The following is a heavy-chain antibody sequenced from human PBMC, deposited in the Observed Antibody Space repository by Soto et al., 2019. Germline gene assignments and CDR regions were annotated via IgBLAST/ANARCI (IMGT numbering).Heavy chain of an antibody. Sequence: QPGGPLRLSCAASGFTFSRFELHWVRQAPGKGLEWISYISSSGSTAYYASSVEGRFTISRDNANNSVYLQMDSLRAEDTALYYCTRAAWFPYLSFYWGQGALVTVSS. CDR3: TRAAWFPYLSFY. CDR2: ISSSGSTA. V-gene: IGHV3-48*03. J-gene: IGHJ4*02. CDR1: GFTFSRFE. D-gene: IGHD3-10*01.